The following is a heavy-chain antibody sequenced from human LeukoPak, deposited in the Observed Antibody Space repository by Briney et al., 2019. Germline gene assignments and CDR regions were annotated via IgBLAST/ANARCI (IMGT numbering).Heavy chain of an antibody. J-gene: IGHJ4*02. D-gene: IGHD3-10*01. CDR2: INAGNGNT. CDR3: ARGPHGFGELSPLDY. CDR1: GYTFTSYA. Sequence: ASVKVTCTASGYTFTSYAMHWVRQAPGQRLEWMGWINAGNGNTKYSQKFQGRVTITRDTSASTAYMELSSLRSEDTAVYYCARGPHGFGELSPLDYWGQGTLVTVSS. V-gene: IGHV1-3*01.